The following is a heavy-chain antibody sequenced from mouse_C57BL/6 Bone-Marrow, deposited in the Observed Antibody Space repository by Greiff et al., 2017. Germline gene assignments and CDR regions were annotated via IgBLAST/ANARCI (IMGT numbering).Heavy chain of an antibody. CDR1: GFSLTSYG. CDR2: IWSGGSP. Sequence: VQLQQSGPGLVQPSQSLSITYTVSGFSLTSYGVHWVRQSPGKGLEWLGVIWSGGSPDYNAAFISRLSISKDNSKSQVFFKMNSLQADDTAIYYCARETDYAFDYWGQGTTLTVSS. D-gene: IGHD2-4*01. V-gene: IGHV2-2*01. CDR3: ARETDYAFDY. J-gene: IGHJ2*01.